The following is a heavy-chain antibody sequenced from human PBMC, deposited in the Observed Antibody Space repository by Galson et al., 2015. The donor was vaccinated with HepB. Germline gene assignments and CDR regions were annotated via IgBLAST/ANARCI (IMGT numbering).Heavy chain of an antibody. J-gene: IGHJ4*02. CDR3: ARAFYDFWSGYYTPYYFDY. D-gene: IGHD3-3*01. V-gene: IGHV1-2*02. Sequence: QSGAEVKKPGESLKISCKASGYTFTGYYIHWVRQAPGQGLEWMGWINPNSGGTNYTQKFQGRVTMTRDTSISTAYMELSRLRSDDTAVYYCARAFYDFWSGYYTPYYFDYWGQGTLVTVSS. CDR1: GYTFTGYY. CDR2: INPNSGGT.